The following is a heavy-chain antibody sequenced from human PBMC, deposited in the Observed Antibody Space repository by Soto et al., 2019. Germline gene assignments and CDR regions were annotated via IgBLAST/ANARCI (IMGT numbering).Heavy chain of an antibody. J-gene: IGHJ5*02. CDR1: GFTFGDYA. CDR3: TRGPDIVVVPAAIGWFDP. D-gene: IGHD2-2*02. CDR2: IRSKAYGGTT. V-gene: IGHV3-49*03. Sequence: GGSLRLSCTASGFTFGDYAMSWFRQAPGKGLEWVGFIRSKAYGGTTEYAASVKGRFTISRDVSKSIAYLQMNSLKTEDTAVYYCTRGPDIVVVPAAIGWFDPWGQGTLVTVSS.